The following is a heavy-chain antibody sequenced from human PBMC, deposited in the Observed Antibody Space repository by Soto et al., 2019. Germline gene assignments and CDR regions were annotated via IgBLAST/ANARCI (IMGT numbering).Heavy chain of an antibody. CDR1: GFTFSSYG. CDR3: AKTHYYDSSGYYYNPFDY. J-gene: IGHJ4*02. V-gene: IGHV3-30*18. CDR2: ISYDGSNK. Sequence: GGSLRLSCAASGFTFSSYGMHWVRQAPGKGLEWVAVISYDGSNKYYADSVKGRFTISRGNSKNTLYLQMNSLRAEDTAVYYCAKTHYYDSSGYYYNPFDYWGQGTLVTVSS. D-gene: IGHD3-22*01.